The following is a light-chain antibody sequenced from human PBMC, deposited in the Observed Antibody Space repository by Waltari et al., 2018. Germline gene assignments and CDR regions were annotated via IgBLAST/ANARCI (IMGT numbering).Light chain of an antibody. CDR2: DAS. Sequence: EIVLTQSPGTLSLSPGERATLPCRASQSVSRTLAWYQKKPGQAPRPLIYDASSRATGIPDRFSGSGSGTEFSLTISRLEPEDFAVYYCQKYGTLPATFGQGTKVEIK. V-gene: IGKV3-20*01. CDR3: QKYGTLPAT. J-gene: IGKJ1*01. CDR1: QSVSRT.